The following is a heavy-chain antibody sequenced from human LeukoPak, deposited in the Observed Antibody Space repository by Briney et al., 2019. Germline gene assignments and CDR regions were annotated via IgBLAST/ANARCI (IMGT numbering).Heavy chain of an antibody. D-gene: IGHD3-10*01. Sequence: PGGSLRLSCAASGFTFISYGMHWVRQAPGKGLEWVAVIWYDGNNKYYADSVKGRFTISRDNSKNTLYLQMNSLRAEDTAVYYCARDLRGGALGDYWGQGTLVTVSS. V-gene: IGHV3-33*01. CDR1: GFTFISYG. CDR2: IWYDGNNK. CDR3: ARDLRGGALGDY. J-gene: IGHJ4*02.